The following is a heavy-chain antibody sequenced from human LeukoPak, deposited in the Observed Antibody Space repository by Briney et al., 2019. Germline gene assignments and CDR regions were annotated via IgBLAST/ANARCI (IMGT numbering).Heavy chain of an antibody. Sequence: GGSLRLSCAASGFTFNYYAMHWVRQAPGKGLEWVALIRNDGSNKYYTESVKGRFTVTRDNSKNTLYLQMNSLRSEDTAVYYCARGGIGYNWNYEGDNWFDPWGQGTLVTVSS. CDR1: GFTFNYYA. V-gene: IGHV3-30*02. CDR2: IRNDGSNK. D-gene: IGHD1-7*01. J-gene: IGHJ5*02. CDR3: ARGGIGYNWNYEGDNWFDP.